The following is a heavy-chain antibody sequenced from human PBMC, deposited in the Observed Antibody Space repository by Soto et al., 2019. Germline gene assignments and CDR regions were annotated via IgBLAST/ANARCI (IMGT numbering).Heavy chain of an antibody. J-gene: IGHJ4*02. CDR1: GYTFTGYG. CDR3: ARDPSLGYCTNGVCPHFDY. Sequence: ASVKVSCKASGYTFTGYGISWVRQAPGQGLEWMGWISAYNGNTNYAQKLQGRVTMTTDTSTSTAYMELRSLRSDDTAVYYCARDPSLGYCTNGVCPHFDYWGQGTLVTVSS. V-gene: IGHV1-18*01. D-gene: IGHD2-8*01. CDR2: ISAYNGNT.